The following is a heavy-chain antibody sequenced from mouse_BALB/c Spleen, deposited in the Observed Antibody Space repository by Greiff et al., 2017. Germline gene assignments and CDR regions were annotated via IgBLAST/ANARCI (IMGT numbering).Heavy chain of an antibody. Sequence: QVQLQQSGPELVRPGVSVKISCKGSGYTFTDYAMHWVKQSHAKSLEWIGVISTYYGNTNYNQKFKGKATMTVDKSSSTAYMELARLTSEDSAIYYCARGGSSYPYYYAMDYWGQGTSVTVSS. D-gene: IGHD1-1*01. CDR1: GYTFTDYA. J-gene: IGHJ4*01. CDR2: ISTYYGNT. V-gene: IGHV1-67*01. CDR3: ARGGSSYPYYYAMDY.